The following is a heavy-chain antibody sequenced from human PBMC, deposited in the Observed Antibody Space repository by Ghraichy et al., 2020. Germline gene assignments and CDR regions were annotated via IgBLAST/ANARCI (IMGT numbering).Heavy chain of an antibody. Sequence: SQTLSLTCTVSGGSISGYFWNWIRQPPGKGLEWIGYIYSGESTTYNPSLKSRVTISIDTSKNQFSLRLDSVTAADTAAYYCARMWRDDDDYWGQGTLVTVSS. CDR2: IYSGEST. CDR1: GGSISGYF. D-gene: IGHD1-1*01. V-gene: IGHV4-4*09. J-gene: IGHJ4*02. CDR3: ARMWRDDDDY.